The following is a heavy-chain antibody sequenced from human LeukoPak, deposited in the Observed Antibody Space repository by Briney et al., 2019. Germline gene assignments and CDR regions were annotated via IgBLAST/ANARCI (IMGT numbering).Heavy chain of an antibody. Sequence: SETLSLTCTVSGGSISSYYWSWIRQPPGKGLEWIGYIYYSGSTNYNPSLKSRVTISVDTSKNQFSLKLSSVTAADTAVYYCARVEVGYPGLLWFGANWFDPWGQGTLVTVSS. D-gene: IGHD3-10*01. J-gene: IGHJ5*02. V-gene: IGHV4-59*01. CDR3: ARVEVGYPGLLWFGANWFDP. CDR1: GGSISSYY. CDR2: IYYSGST.